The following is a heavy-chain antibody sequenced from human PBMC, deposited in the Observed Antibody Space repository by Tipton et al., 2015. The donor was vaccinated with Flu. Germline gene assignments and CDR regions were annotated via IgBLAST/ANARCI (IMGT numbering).Heavy chain of an antibody. Sequence: QLVQSGGGVVQPGRSLRLSCAASGFIFSTYGMHWVRQAPGKGLEWVAVIWYDGSNKYYADSVKGRFTTSRDNSKNMVYLQMNSLRAEDTAVYYCARDKNEFYAFENWAQGTLVTVSS. D-gene: IGHD2/OR15-2a*01. CDR2: IWYDGSNK. V-gene: IGHV3-33*01. J-gene: IGHJ4*02. CDR1: GFIFSTYG. CDR3: ARDKNEFYAFEN.